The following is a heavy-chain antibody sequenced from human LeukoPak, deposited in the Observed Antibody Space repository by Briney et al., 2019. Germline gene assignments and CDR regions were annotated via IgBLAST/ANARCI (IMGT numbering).Heavy chain of an antibody. V-gene: IGHV6-1*01. CDR1: GDSVSSNSAA. CDR3: ARNCGGDCYEGHYYYGMDV. J-gene: IGHJ6*02. CDR2: TYYRSKWYN. D-gene: IGHD2-21*02. Sequence: SQTLSLTCAISGDSVSSNSAAWNWIRQSPSRGLEWLGRTYYRSKWYNDYAVSVKSQITINPDTSKNQFSLQLNSVTPEDTAVYYCARNCGGDCYEGHYYYGMDVWGQGTTVTVSS.